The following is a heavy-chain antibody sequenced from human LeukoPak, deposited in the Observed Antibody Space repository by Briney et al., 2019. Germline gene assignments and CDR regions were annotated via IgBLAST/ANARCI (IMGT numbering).Heavy chain of an antibody. CDR1: GGSISSSTYY. CDR3: TTNYYDTRKPWD. Sequence: SETLSLTCTVSGGSISSSTYYWGWIRQPPGTGLEWIGSIYYSGSTYYNPSLKSRVTISVDTSKNQFSLKLSSVTAADTAVYFCTTNYYDTRKPWDWGQGSLVTVSS. CDR2: IYYSGST. V-gene: IGHV4-39*01. J-gene: IGHJ4*02. D-gene: IGHD3-22*01.